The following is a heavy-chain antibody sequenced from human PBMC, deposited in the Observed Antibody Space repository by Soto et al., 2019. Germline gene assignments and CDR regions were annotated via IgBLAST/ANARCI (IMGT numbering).Heavy chain of an antibody. D-gene: IGHD1-7*01. V-gene: IGHV4-39*07. CDR2: IYYSGST. Sequence: SETLSLTCTVSGGSISSSSYYWGWIRQPPGKGLEWIGSIYYSGSTYYNPSLKSRVTISVDTSKNQFSLKLSSVTAADTAVYYCARASRGITGTTNDYWGQGTLVTVSS. CDR3: ARASRGITGTTNDY. CDR1: GGSISSSSYY. J-gene: IGHJ4*02.